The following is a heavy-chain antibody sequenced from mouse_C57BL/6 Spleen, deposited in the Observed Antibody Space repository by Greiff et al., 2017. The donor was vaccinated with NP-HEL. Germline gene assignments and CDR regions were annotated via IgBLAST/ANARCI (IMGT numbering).Heavy chain of an antibody. CDR1: GYTFTSYW. V-gene: IGHV1-52*01. J-gene: IGHJ1*03. CDR2: IDPSDSET. Sequence: VKLQQPGAELVRPGSSVKLSCKASGYTFTSYWMHWVKQRPIQGLEWIGNIDPSDSETHYNQKFKDKATLTVDKSSSTAYMQLSSLTSEDSAVYYCARGGYDGYYGGYFDVWGTGTTVTVSS. CDR3: ARGGYDGYYGGYFDV. D-gene: IGHD2-3*01.